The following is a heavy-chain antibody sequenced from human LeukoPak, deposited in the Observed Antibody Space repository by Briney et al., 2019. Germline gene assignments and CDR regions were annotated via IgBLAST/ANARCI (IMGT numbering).Heavy chain of an antibody. D-gene: IGHD3-10*01. Sequence: GGSLRLSCAASGFTFSSYGMHWVRQAPGKGLEWVAVIWYDGSNKYYADSVKGRFTISRDNSKNTLYLQMNSLRAEDTAVYNCARDPGSGSYYTFGYWGQGTLVTVSS. J-gene: IGHJ4*02. V-gene: IGHV3-33*08. CDR2: IWYDGSNK. CDR3: ARDPGSGSYYTFGY. CDR1: GFTFSSYG.